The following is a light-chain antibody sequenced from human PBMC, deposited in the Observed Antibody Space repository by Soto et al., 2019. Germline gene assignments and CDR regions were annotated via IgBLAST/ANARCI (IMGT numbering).Light chain of an antibody. CDR2: GAF. CDR1: QSVSNNY. V-gene: IGKV3-20*01. J-gene: IGKJ5*01. CDR3: QQYGSSIT. Sequence: EIALPQSPGTLSLSPGARATLTCRARQSVSNNYLAWYQQKPGQAPRLLIYGAFNRATGIPDRFSGSGSGTDFTLTISRLEPEEFAVYYCQQYGSSITFGQGTRLEIK.